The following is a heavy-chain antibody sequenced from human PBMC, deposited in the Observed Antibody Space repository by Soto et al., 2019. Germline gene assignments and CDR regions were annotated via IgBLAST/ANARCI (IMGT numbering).Heavy chain of an antibody. J-gene: IGHJ6*02. D-gene: IGHD3-16*01. CDR1: GYTFSDFD. CDR2: MNAKSGDT. CDR3: ARGNPFNYAGFDV. Sequence: GASVKVSCKASGYTFSDFDINWLRQASGQGPEWMGWMNAKSGDTFFAQRFQGKFNMTWDTSLSTAYMEVGSLTSDDTAMYYCARGNPFNYAGFDVWGQGTPVTVSS. V-gene: IGHV1-8*01.